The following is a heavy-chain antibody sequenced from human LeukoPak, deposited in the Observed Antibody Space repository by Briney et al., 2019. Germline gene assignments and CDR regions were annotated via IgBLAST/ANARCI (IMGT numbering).Heavy chain of an antibody. CDR3: AKGSHSGYYYYYMDV. CDR2: ISGSGGST. Sequence: GGSLRLSCAASGFTFSSYAMSWVRQAPGKGLEWVSAISGSGGSTYYADSVKGRFTISRDNSKNTLYLQMNSLRAEDTAVYYCAKGSHSGYYYYYMDVWGKGTTVTVSS. CDR1: GFTFSSYA. J-gene: IGHJ6*03. V-gene: IGHV3-23*01. D-gene: IGHD1-26*01.